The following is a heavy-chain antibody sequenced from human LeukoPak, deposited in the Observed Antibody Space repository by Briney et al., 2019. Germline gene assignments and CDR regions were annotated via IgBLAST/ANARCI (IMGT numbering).Heavy chain of an antibody. CDR1: GFSVDSVF. CDR3: ARGNSATTTFDF. V-gene: IGHV3-66*01. J-gene: IGHJ4*02. Sequence: GGSLRLSCRASGFSVDSVFMNWVRQPPGKGLEWVSFIMPGGHIDYTDSVKGRFTISRDSFKNTLSLQMNSLRVDDSAVYYCARGNSATTTFDFWGQGTLVTVSS. CDR2: IMPGGHI. D-gene: IGHD4-17*01.